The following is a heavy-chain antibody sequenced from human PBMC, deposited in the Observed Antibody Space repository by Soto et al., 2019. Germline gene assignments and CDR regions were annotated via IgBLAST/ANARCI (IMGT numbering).Heavy chain of an antibody. Sequence: EVQLVESGGGLFQRGGSLRLSFEVAGLTFSIHAMNGVRQAPGKGLEWVAYIHGTGSIIYYADSGKGRFTISRDNAKNSLFLQMDSLRDEDTAVYYCARDARNADYDYWGQGTLVTVSS. J-gene: IGHJ4*02. V-gene: IGHV3-48*02. CDR1: GLTFSIHA. D-gene: IGHD3-16*01. CDR3: ARDARNADYDY. CDR2: IHGTGSII.